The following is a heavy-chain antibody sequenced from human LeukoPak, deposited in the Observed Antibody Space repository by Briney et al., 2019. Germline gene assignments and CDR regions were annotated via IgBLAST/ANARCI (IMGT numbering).Heavy chain of an antibody. J-gene: IGHJ5*02. V-gene: IGHV3-30-3*01. CDR2: ISYDGSNK. CDR3: ARGGQGYDLNWFDP. D-gene: IGHD3-3*01. Sequence: PGGSLRLSCAASGFTFSNYTIHWVRQAPGKGLEWVTIISYDGSNKYYADSVKGRFTISRDNSKNTLYLQMNSLRAEDTAVYYCARGGQGYDLNWFDPWGQGTLVTVSS. CDR1: GFTFSNYT.